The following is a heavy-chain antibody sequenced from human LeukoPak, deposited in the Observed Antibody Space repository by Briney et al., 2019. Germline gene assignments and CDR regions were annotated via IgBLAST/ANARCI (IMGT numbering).Heavy chain of an antibody. CDR1: GGSFSCYY. V-gene: IGHV4-34*01. Sequence: PSETLSLTCAVYGGSFSCYYWGWLRQPPGKGLEWIGEINHSGSTNYNPSLKSRVTISVDTSKNQFSLKLSSVTAADRAVYHCARGAQLLDHWGQGTLVTVSS. CDR3: ARGAQLLDH. J-gene: IGHJ4*02. CDR2: INHSGST. D-gene: IGHD5-18*01.